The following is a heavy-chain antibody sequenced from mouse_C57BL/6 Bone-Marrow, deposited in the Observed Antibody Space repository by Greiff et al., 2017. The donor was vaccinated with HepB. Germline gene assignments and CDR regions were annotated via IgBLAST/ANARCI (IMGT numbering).Heavy chain of an antibody. J-gene: IGHJ1*03. CDR2: IWTGGGT. D-gene: IGHD1-1*01. Sequence: QVQLKESGPGLVAPSQSLSITCTVSGFSLTSYAISWVRQPPGKGLEWLGVIWTGGGTNYNSALKSRLSISKDNSKSQVFLKMNSLQTDDTARYYCASIYYYGSSYVDWYFDVWGTGTTVTVSS. V-gene: IGHV2-9-1*01. CDR1: GFSLTSYA. CDR3: ASIYYYGSSYVDWYFDV.